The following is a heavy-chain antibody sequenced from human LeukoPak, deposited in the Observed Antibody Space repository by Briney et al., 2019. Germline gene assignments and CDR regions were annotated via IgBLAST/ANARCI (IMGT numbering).Heavy chain of an antibody. Sequence: SGTLSLTCAVSGGSISRSNWWSWVRQPPGKGLEWIGGIDHSGSSNYNPSLKSRVTISVDTSKNQFSLKLSSMTAADTAVYYCARERAVTTYYYFDYWGQGTLVTVSS. D-gene: IGHD4-17*01. CDR2: IDHSGSS. V-gene: IGHV4-4*02. CDR1: GGSISRSNW. CDR3: ARERAVTTYYYFDY. J-gene: IGHJ4*02.